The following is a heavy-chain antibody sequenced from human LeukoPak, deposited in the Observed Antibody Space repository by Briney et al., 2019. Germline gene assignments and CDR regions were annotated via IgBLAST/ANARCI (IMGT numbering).Heavy chain of an antibody. Sequence: ASVKVSCKVSGYTLTELSMHWVRQAPGKGLEWMGGFDPEDGETIYAQKFQGRVTMTEDTSTDTAYMELSGLRSEDTAVYYCATDPRYCSSTSCLKAFDIWGQGTMVTVSS. J-gene: IGHJ3*02. CDR1: GYTLTELS. CDR3: ATDPRYCSSTSCLKAFDI. D-gene: IGHD2-2*01. V-gene: IGHV1-24*01. CDR2: FDPEDGET.